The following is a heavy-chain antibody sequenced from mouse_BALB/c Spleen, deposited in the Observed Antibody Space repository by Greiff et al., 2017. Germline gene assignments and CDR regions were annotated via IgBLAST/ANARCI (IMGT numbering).Heavy chain of an antibody. V-gene: IGHV1S41*01. CDR3: ARSGYYGSFYYFDY. CDR1: GYTFTRYW. CDR2: IAPGSGST. Sequence: DLVKPGASVKLSCTASGYTFTRYWINWLKQRPGQGLEWIGRIAPGSGSTYYNEMFKGKATLTVDTSSSTAYIQLSSLSSEDSAVYFCARSGYYGSFYYFDYWGQGTTRTVSS. D-gene: IGHD1-1*01. J-gene: IGHJ2*01.